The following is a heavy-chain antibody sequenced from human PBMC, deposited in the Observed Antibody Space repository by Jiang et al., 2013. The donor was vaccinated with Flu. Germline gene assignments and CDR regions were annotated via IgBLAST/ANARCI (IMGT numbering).Heavy chain of an antibody. D-gene: IGHD3-10*01. CDR2: IDWDDSK. V-gene: IGHV2-70*11. CDR1: GISLSTSGMC. Sequence: KPTQTLTLTCTFSGISLSTSGMCLNWIRQTPGKALEWLARIDWDDSKHYSASLKTRLAISKDTPKNQVLLTLTNVDPADTATYFCARIWLGGSERRFSFDYWGQGVLVTASS. CDR3: ARIWLGGSERRFSFDY. J-gene: IGHJ4*02.